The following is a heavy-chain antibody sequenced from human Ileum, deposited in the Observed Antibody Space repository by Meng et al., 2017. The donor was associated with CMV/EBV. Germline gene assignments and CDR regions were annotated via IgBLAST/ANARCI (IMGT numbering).Heavy chain of an antibody. J-gene: IGHJ6*02. V-gene: IGHV3-13*01. CDR2: IGTVGDT. CDR3: VREIMGAAGGHYSYGVDS. D-gene: IGHD6-13*01. CDR1: GFTFSRFD. Sequence: GESLKISCAASGFTFSRFDMHWVRQTTGKGLEWVSAIGTVGDTYYADSVKGRFTISRENAKTSLYLQMNSLKDGDTAVYYCVREIMGAAGGHYSYGVDSWGQGTTVTVSS.